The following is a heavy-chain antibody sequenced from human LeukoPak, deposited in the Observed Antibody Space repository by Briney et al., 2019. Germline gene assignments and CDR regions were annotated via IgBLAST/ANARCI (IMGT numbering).Heavy chain of an antibody. V-gene: IGHV3-30*02. J-gene: IGHJ4*02. CDR2: IRYDGSNK. CDR1: GFTFSSYG. CDR3: AKDRDSYAEGSSY. D-gene: IGHD5-18*01. Sequence: GGSLRLSCAASGFTFSSYGMHWVRQAPGKGLEWVAFIRYDGSNKYYADSVKGRFTISRDNSKNTLYLQMNSLRAEDTAVYYCAKDRDSYAEGSSYWGQGTLVTVSS.